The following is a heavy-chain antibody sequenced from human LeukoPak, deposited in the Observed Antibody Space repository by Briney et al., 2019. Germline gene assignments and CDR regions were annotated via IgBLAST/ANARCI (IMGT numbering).Heavy chain of an antibody. V-gene: IGHV1-69*05. CDR2: IIPIFGTA. Sequence: SVKVSCKASGGTFSSYAISWVRQAPGQGLEWMGGIIPIFGTANYAQKFQGRVTITTDESTSTAYMELSSLRSEDAAVYYCARVVWGYYYYMDVWGKGTTVTVSS. CDR3: ARVVWGYYYYMDV. D-gene: IGHD3-16*01. CDR1: GGTFSSYA. J-gene: IGHJ6*03.